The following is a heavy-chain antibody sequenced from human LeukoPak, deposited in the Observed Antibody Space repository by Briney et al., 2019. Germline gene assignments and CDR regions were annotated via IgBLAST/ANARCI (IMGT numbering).Heavy chain of an antibody. J-gene: IGHJ4*02. CDR3: TRVRRDDYTTSGYTTSYYYFDY. D-gene: IGHD5-24*01. CDR1: GFTFSSYW. Sequence: TGGSLRLSCAASGFTFSSYWMHWVRHTPGKGLVWVSRIKGDGSSTSYADSVKGRFTISRDNAKNSVYLQMNSLRAEDTAVYFCTRVRRDDYTTSGYTTSYYYFDYWGQGALVTVSS. CDR2: IKGDGSST. V-gene: IGHV3-74*01.